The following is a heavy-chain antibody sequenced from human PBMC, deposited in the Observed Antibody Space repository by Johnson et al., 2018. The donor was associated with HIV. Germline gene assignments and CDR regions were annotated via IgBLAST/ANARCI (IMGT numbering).Heavy chain of an antibody. CDR3: ARVSDDYGGNPAAWGAFDV. Sequence: VQLVESGGGLIQPGGSLRLSCAASGFTFSRYWMSWVHQAPGKGLEWVANIKQDGSEKYYVDSVKGRFTISRDNAKNSLYLQMNNLRAEDTALYYCARVSDDYGGNPAAWGAFDVWGQGTMVTVSS. CDR2: IKQDGSEK. V-gene: IGHV3-7*05. D-gene: IGHD4-23*01. J-gene: IGHJ3*01. CDR1: GFTFSRYW.